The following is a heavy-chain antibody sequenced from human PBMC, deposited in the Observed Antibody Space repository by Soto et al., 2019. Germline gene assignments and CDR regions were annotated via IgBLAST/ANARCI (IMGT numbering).Heavy chain of an antibody. CDR2: IYHSGST. D-gene: IGHD2-2*02. CDR1: SGSISSSNW. Sequence: QVQLQESGPGLVKPSGTLSLTCAVSSGSISSSNWWSWVRQPPGKGLEWIGEIYHSGSTNDNPSLKSRFTISVDKSKNQFSLKLSSVTAADTAVYYCAIGAGPAAIYWYFDLWGRRTLVTVSS. CDR3: AIGAGPAAIYWYFDL. J-gene: IGHJ2*01. V-gene: IGHV4-4*02.